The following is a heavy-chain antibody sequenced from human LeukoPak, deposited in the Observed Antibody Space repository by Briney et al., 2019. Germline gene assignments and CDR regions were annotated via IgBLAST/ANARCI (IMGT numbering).Heavy chain of an antibody. CDR3: ARDPGKGYYYYGMDV. Sequence: GGSLRLSCTASGFTFGDYAMSWVRQAPGKGLEWVSVIYSGGSTYYADSVKGRFTISRDNSKNTLYLQMNSLRAEDTAVYYCARDPGKGYYYYGMDVWGQGTTVTVSS. V-gene: IGHV3-53*01. J-gene: IGHJ6*02. CDR1: GFTFGDYA. CDR2: IYSGGST.